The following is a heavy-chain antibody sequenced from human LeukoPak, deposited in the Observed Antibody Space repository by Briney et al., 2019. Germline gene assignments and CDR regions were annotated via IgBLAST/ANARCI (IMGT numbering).Heavy chain of an antibody. CDR3: ARGAYYYED. Sequence: GGSLRLSCRASGFTFSSYWMSWVRQAPGKGLEWVANIKQDGSEKNSVDSVKGRFTISRDNAKNSLYLQMNSLRAEDTAVYYCARGAYYYEDWGQGTLVTVSS. J-gene: IGHJ4*02. CDR1: GFTFSSYW. CDR2: IKQDGSEK. D-gene: IGHD3-22*01. V-gene: IGHV3-7*01.